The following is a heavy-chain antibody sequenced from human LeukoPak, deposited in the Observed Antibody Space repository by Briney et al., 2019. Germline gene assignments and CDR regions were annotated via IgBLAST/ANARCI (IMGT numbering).Heavy chain of an antibody. J-gene: IGHJ3*02. CDR1: GFTFSDYY. Sequence: GGSLRLSCAASGFTFSDYYMSWIRQAPGKGLEWVSYISSSGSTIYYADSVKGRFTISRDNAKNSLYLQMNSLRAEDTAVYYCARVNPGNYDILTGYYVDAFDIWGQGTMVTVSS. V-gene: IGHV3-11*01. CDR2: ISSSGSTI. D-gene: IGHD3-9*01. CDR3: ARVNPGNYDILTGYYVDAFDI.